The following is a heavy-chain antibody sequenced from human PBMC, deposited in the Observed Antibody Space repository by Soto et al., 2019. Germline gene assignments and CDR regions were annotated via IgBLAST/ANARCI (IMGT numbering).Heavy chain of an antibody. CDR3: ARAASRGRHPFGYFDY. CDR2: IIPIFGTA. D-gene: IGHD1-26*01. Sequence: QVQLVQSGAEVKKPGSSVKVSCKASGGTFSSYAISWVRQAPGQGLEWMGGIIPIFGTANYAQKFQGRVTITADKPTSTAHMELRSLRSEDTAVYYCARAASRGRHPFGYFDYWGQGTLVTVSS. J-gene: IGHJ4*02. V-gene: IGHV1-69*06. CDR1: GGTFSSYA.